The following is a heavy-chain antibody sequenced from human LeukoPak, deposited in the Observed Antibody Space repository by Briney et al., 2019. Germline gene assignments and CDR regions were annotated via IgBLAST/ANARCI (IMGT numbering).Heavy chain of an antibody. D-gene: IGHD3-22*01. J-gene: IGHJ4*02. CDR2: INPNSGGT. CDR1: GYTFTGYY. V-gene: IGHV1-2*02. Sequence: EASVKVSCKASGYTFTGYYMHWVRQAPGQGLEWMGWINPNSGGTNYAQKFQGRVTMTRDTSISTAYMELSRLRSDDTAVYYCARDEDSSGYYRYLYWGQGTLVTVSS. CDR3: ARDEDSSGYYRYLY.